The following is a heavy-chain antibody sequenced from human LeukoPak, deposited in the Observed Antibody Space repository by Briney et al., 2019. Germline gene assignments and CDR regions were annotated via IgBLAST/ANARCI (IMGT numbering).Heavy chain of an antibody. CDR2: IFPSGSA. V-gene: IGHV4-4*02. CDR1: GFSVSNTY. CDR3: ARGMYYDASGALDY. J-gene: IGHJ4*02. D-gene: IGHD3-22*01. Sequence: GSLRLSCAASGFSVSNTYMSWVRQPPGKGLEWVGEIFPSGSANYNPSLKSRVTISVDKSKNQFSLKLSSVTAADSAVYYCARGMYYDASGALDYWGRGTLVTVCS.